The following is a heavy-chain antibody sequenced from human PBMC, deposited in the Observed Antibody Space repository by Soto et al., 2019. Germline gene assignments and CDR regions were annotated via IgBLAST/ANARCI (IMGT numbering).Heavy chain of an antibody. CDR2: ISAYNGNT. D-gene: IGHD6-13*01. CDR1: GYTFTSYG. J-gene: IGHJ6*02. Sequence: ASVKVSCKASGYTFTSYGISWVRQAPGQGLEWMGWISAYNGNTNYAQKLQGRVTMTTDTSTSTAYMELRSLRSDDTAVYYCAIDRIAANHYLLDFWGQGTTVTVSS. CDR3: AIDRIAANHYLLDF. V-gene: IGHV1-18*01.